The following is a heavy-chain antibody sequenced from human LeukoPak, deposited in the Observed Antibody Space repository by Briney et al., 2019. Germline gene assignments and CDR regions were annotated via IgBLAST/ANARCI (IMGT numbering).Heavy chain of an antibody. CDR3: ARGPYSYDSSGAFDI. Sequence: SETLSLTCSVSGDSLSSGDYYWSWIRQPAGKGLEWLERISSSGSTNYNPSLKSRVTISVDTSKNQFSLKLSSVTAADTAVYFCARGPYSYDSSGAFDIWGQGTMVTVSS. CDR2: ISSSGST. D-gene: IGHD3-22*01. V-gene: IGHV4-61*02. J-gene: IGHJ3*02. CDR1: GDSLSSGDYY.